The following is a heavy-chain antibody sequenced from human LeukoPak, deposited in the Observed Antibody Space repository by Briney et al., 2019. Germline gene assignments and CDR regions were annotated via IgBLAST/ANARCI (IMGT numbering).Heavy chain of an antibody. CDR1: GFTISTYG. V-gene: IGHV3-23*01. CDR2: ISGGTT. J-gene: IGHJ4*02. Sequence: GGSLRLSCAASGFTISTYGMSWVRQAPGKGLEWVSSISGGTTYYADSVKGRFTISRDNSKNTVSLQMNSLRAEDTAVYYCAKSVYHSGNYWGQGTLVSISS. D-gene: IGHD3-10*01. CDR3: AKSVYHSGNY.